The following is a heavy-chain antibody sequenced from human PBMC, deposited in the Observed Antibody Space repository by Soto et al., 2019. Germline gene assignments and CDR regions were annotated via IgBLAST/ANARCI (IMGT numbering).Heavy chain of an antibody. J-gene: IGHJ4*02. CDR3: ARARPDGSGSYPVDY. D-gene: IGHD3-10*01. CDR2: ISSSSSYI. Sequence: GGSLRLSCAASGFTFSSYIMNWVRQAPGKGLEWVSSISSSSSYIYYADSVKGRFTISRDNAKNSLYLQMNSLRAEDTAVYYCARARPDGSGSYPVDYWGQGTLVTVSS. CDR1: GFTFSSYI. V-gene: IGHV3-21*01.